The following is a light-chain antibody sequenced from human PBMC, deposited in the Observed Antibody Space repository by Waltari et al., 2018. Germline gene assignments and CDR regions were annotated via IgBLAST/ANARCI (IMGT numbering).Light chain of an antibody. Sequence: DIVMTQSPDSLAVSLGERATINCKSSQSVLYSSNNKNYLAWYQQKPGHPPKLLIYWASTRESGVPERFSGSGSGTDFTLTISSLQAEDVAVYYCHQRYRTLTWTFGQGTKVEIK. J-gene: IGKJ1*01. CDR2: WAS. CDR3: HQRYRTLTWT. CDR1: QSVLYSSNNKNY. V-gene: IGKV4-1*01.